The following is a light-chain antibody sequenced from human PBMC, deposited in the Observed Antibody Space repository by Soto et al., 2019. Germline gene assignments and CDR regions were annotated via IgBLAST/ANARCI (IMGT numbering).Light chain of an antibody. CDR3: AAWDDRLSGYV. J-gene: IGLJ1*01. CDR1: SSNVGNNF. Sequence: QAVLTQPPSASGTPGQRVTISCSGGSSNVGNNFVYWYQQLPGTAPTLFIYNNDHRPSGVPARFSGSKSGTSASLAISGLRSEDEADYYCAAWDDRLSGYVFGTGTKLTV. V-gene: IGLV1-47*02. CDR2: NND.